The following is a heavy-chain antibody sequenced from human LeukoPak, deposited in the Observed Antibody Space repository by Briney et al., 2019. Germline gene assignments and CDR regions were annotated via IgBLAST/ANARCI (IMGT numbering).Heavy chain of an antibody. V-gene: IGHV3-23*01. Sequence: GGSLRLSCAASGFNFNNYAMTWFRQAPGKGLEWVSAISDSGGATYYAGSVKGRFTISRDNSKNTLYLQMNSLRAEDTAIYYCAKDSRIPAGGTEPSDYWGQGTLVTVSS. CDR2: ISDSGGAT. CDR1: GFNFNNYA. J-gene: IGHJ4*02. CDR3: AKDSRIPAGGTEPSDY. D-gene: IGHD6-13*01.